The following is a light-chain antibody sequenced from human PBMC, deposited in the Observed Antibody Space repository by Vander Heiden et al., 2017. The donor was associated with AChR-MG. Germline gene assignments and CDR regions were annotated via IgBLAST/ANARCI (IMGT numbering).Light chain of an antibody. CDR1: SGSIASNY. V-gene: IGLV6-57*04. CDR3: QSYDSSNLWV. Sequence: FMLTQPHSVSESPGQTITISCTRSSGSIASNYVQWYRQRPGSAPTTVIFEDNRRPSGVPDRVSASIDISSNSASLIISGLKTEDEADYYCQSYDSSNLWVFGGGTKVTVL. J-gene: IGLJ3*02. CDR2: EDN.